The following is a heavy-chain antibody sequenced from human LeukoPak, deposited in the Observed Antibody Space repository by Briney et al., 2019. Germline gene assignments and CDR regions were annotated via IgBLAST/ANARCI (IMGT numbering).Heavy chain of an antibody. V-gene: IGHV3-66*01. CDR3: ARDQGYSRAFDI. CDR1: GFSFSNAW. D-gene: IGHD2-21*01. Sequence: PGGSLRLSCAASGFSFSNAWMSWVRQAPGKGLEWVSVIYSGGNTYYADSVKGRFTISRDNSKNTLYFQMNSLRAEDTAVYYCARDQGYSRAFDIWGQGTMVTVSS. CDR2: IYSGGNT. J-gene: IGHJ3*02.